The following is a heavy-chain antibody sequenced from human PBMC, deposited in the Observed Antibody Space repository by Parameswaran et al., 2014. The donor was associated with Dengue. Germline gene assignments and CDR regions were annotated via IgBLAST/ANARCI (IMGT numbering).Heavy chain of an antibody. CDR2: IIPILGIA. CDR3: ARAYDKETTLWY. J-gene: IGHJ4*02. D-gene: IGHD3-22*01. Sequence: WVRQAPGQGLEWMGRIIPILGIANYAQKFQGRVTITADKSTSTAYMELSSLRSEDTAVYYCARAYDKETTLWYWGQGTLVTVSS. V-gene: IGHV1-69*02.